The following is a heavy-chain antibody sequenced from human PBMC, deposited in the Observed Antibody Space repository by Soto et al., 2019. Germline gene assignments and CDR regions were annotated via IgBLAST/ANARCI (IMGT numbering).Heavy chain of an antibody. CDR1: GYTFTSYG. CDR2: ISAYNGNT. CDR3: ARGPPQTYYDFWRMRESGAFHI. J-gene: IGHJ3*02. D-gene: IGHD3-3*01. Sequence: ASVKVSCKASGYTFTSYGISWVRQAPGQGLEWMGWISAYNGNTNYAQKLQGRVTMTTDTSTSTAYMELRSLRSDDTAVYYCARGPPQTYYDFWRMRESGAFHIWGQGTMVTVSS. V-gene: IGHV1-18*04.